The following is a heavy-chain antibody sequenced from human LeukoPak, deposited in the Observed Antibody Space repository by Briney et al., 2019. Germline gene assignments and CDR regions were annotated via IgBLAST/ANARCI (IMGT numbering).Heavy chain of an antibody. CDR3: ARAHMTTVTLGDY. D-gene: IGHD4-11*01. CDR2: INPNSGVT. V-gene: IGHV1-2*02. CDR1: GYTLTDYY. J-gene: IGHJ4*02. Sequence: ASVKVSCKASGYTLTDYYIHWVRQAPGQGLEWVGWINPNSGVTNYAQKFQGRVTLTRDTPISTAYMEVSRLRSDDTAVYYCARAHMTTVTLGDYWGQGSLVTVSS.